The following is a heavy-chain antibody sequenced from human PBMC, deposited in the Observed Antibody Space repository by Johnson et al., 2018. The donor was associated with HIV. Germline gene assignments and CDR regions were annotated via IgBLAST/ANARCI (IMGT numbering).Heavy chain of an antibody. D-gene: IGHD3-3*01. Sequence: QVQLVESGGGVVRPGGSLRLSCAASGFTFSSYAMHWVRQAPGKGLEWVAVISYDGSNKYYADSVKGRLTISRDNSKNTLYLQMNSLGAEDTAVYYCARPAGDFWSGYYDAFEIWGQGTMVTVSS. CDR3: ARPAGDFWSGYYDAFEI. V-gene: IGHV3-30*04. CDR1: GFTFSSYA. CDR2: ISYDGSNK. J-gene: IGHJ3*02.